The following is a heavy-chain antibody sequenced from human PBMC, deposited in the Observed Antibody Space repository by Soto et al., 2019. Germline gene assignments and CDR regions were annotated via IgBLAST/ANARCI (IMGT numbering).Heavy chain of an antibody. D-gene: IGHD2-21*02. Sequence: ASVKVSCKASGYTFTSYAMYWVRQAPGQRLEWMGWINAGNGNTKYSQKFQGRVTITRDTSASTAYTELSSLRSEDTAVYYCARSIVVVTALDYWGQGTLVTVSS. J-gene: IGHJ4*02. CDR3: ARSIVVVTALDY. CDR2: INAGNGNT. V-gene: IGHV1-3*01. CDR1: GYTFTSYA.